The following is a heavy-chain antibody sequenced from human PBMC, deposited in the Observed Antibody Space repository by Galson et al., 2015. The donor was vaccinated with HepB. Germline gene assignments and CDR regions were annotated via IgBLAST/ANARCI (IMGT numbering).Heavy chain of an antibody. J-gene: IGHJ4*02. CDR3: ARDSGGMEWELPYYFDY. V-gene: IGHV3-48*03. Sequence: SLRLSCAASGFTFSSYEMNWVRQAPGKGLEWVSYISSSGGTIYYADSVKGRFTISRDNAKNSLYLQMNSLRAEDTAVYYCARDSGGMEWELPYYFDYWGQGTLVTVSS. D-gene: IGHD1-26*01. CDR1: GFTFSSYE. CDR2: ISSSGGTI.